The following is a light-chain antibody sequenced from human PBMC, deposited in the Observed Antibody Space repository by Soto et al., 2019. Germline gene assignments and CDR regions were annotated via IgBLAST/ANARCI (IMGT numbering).Light chain of an antibody. Sequence: QSALTQPRSVSGSPGQSVTISCTGTSSDVGGYNYVSWYQQHPGKAPKLMIYDVSKRPSGVPDRFSGSKSGNTASLTISGLQAEDEADYYCCSYAGSSRVFGTGTK. CDR3: CSYAGSSRV. CDR2: DVS. J-gene: IGLJ1*01. CDR1: SSDVGGYNY. V-gene: IGLV2-11*01.